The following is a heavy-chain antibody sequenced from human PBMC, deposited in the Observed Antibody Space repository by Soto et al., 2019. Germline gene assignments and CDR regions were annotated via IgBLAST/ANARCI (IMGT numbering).Heavy chain of an antibody. J-gene: IGHJ4*02. Sequence: GGSLRLSCAASGFTFSSYAMSWVRQAPGKGLEWVSAISGSGGSTYYADSVKGRFTISRDNSKNTLYLQMNSLRAEDTAVYYCAKDKVRRYYDSSGYYQSSYYFDYWGQGTLVTVSS. CDR3: AKDKVRRYYDSSGYYQSSYYFDY. CDR2: ISGSGGST. CDR1: GFTFSSYA. V-gene: IGHV3-23*01. D-gene: IGHD3-22*01.